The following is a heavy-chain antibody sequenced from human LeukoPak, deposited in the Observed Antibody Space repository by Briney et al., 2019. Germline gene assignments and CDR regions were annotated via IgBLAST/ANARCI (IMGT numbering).Heavy chain of an antibody. CDR1: GYTFTGYY. CDR3: ARVVHSYGSKPPGY. D-gene: IGHD5-18*01. Sequence: PSVKVSCKASGYTFTGYYMHWVRQAPGQGLEWMGWINPNSCGTNYAQKFQGRVTMTRDTSISTAYIELSRLRSDDTAVYYCARVVHSYGSKPPGYWGQGTLVTASS. J-gene: IGHJ4*02. CDR2: INPNSCGT. V-gene: IGHV1-2*02.